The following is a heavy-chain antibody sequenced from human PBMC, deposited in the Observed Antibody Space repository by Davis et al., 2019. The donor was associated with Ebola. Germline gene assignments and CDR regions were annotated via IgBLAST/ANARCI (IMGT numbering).Heavy chain of an antibody. D-gene: IGHD6-19*01. Sequence: SETLSLTCAVYGGSFSGYYWSWIRQPPGKGLEWIGEINHSGSTNYNPSLKSRVTISVDTSKNQFSLKLSSVTAVDTAVYYCVRKSSSGWFFDHWGQGTLVTVSS. V-gene: IGHV4-34*01. CDR2: INHSGST. CDR1: GGSFSGYY. J-gene: IGHJ4*02. CDR3: VRKSSSGWFFDH.